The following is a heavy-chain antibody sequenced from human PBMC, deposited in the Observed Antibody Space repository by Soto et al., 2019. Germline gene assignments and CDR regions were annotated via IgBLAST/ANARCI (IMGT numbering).Heavy chain of an antibody. CDR3: ATDNYSGNYRFDY. J-gene: IGHJ4*02. D-gene: IGHD1-26*01. Sequence: QVQLVQSGAEVKKPGSSVRVSCKASGDTFTSYIISWVRQAPGQGLEWMGGIIPIFGTPTYAQKFEGRVTITADASTRTAYLELSSLRSEYTAVYFCATDNYSGNYRFDYWGQGPLLTLAA. V-gene: IGHV1-69*01. CDR1: GDTFTSYI. CDR2: IIPIFGTP.